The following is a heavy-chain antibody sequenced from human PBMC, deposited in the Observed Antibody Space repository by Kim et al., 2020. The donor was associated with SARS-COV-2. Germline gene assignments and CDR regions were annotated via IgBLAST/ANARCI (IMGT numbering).Heavy chain of an antibody. Sequence: SNKYYEDSVKGRFTISRDNSKNTLYLQMNSLRAEDTAVYYCAKEAMGYFDYWGQGTLVTVSS. D-gene: IGHD3-16*01. V-gene: IGHV3-33*06. CDR2: SNK. J-gene: IGHJ4*02. CDR3: AKEAMGYFDY.